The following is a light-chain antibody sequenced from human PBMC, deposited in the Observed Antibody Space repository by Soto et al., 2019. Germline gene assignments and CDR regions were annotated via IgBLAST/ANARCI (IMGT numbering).Light chain of an antibody. J-gene: IGLJ2*01. CDR1: TSDVGAYNY. V-gene: IGLV2-14*01. Sequence: QSALTQPASVSGSPGQSITISCTGTTSDVGAYNYVSWYQQHPGKAPKLMIYEVSNRPSGVSDRFSGSKSGNTASLTISGLQAEDEADYYCSSYTISSTLVFGGGTKVTVL. CDR3: SSYTISSTLV. CDR2: EVS.